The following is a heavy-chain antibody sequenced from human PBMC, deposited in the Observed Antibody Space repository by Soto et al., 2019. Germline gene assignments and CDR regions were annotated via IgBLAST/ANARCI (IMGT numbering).Heavy chain of an antibody. V-gene: IGHV1-18*01. Sequence: QVPLVQSGAEVKKPGASVKVSCKASGYTFTSYGISWVRQAPGQGLEWMGWISAYNGNTNYAQKLQGRVTMTTDTSTSTAYMELRSLRSDDTAVYYCARVLDTTYDSSGYAFRYWGQGTLVTVSS. CDR3: ARVLDTTYDSSGYAFRY. CDR1: GYTFTSYG. J-gene: IGHJ4*02. CDR2: ISAYNGNT. D-gene: IGHD3-22*01.